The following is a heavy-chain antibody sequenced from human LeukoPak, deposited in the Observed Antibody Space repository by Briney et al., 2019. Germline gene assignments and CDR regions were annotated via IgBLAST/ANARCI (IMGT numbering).Heavy chain of an antibody. CDR3: AREGPNQDAFDI. D-gene: IGHD1-14*01. CDR2: MNPNSGNT. V-gene: IGHV1-8*01. CDR1: GYTFTSYD. Sequence: ASVKVSCKASGYTFTSYDINWVRQVTGQGLEWMGWMNPNSGNTGYVQKFQGRVTMTRNTSIGTACMELSSLRSEDTAVYYCAREGPNQDAFDIWGQGTMVTVSS. J-gene: IGHJ3*02.